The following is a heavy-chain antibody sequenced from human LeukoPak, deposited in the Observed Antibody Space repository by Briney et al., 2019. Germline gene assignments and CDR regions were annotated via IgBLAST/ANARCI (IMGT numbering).Heavy chain of an antibody. Sequence: SETLSLTCTVSGGSISSGGYYWSWIRQPPGKGLEWIGYIYHSGSTYYNPSLKSRVTISVDRSKNQFSLKLSSVTAADTAVYYCARGCSSTSCPGRDVWGKGTTVTVSS. J-gene: IGHJ6*04. D-gene: IGHD2-2*01. CDR2: IYHSGST. V-gene: IGHV4-30-2*01. CDR3: ARGCSSTSCPGRDV. CDR1: GGSISSGGYY.